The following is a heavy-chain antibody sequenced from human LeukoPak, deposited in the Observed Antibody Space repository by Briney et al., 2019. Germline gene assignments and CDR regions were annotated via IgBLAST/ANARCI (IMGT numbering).Heavy chain of an antibody. CDR3: ARGLPQFYSSSRFDS. D-gene: IGHD6-13*01. CDR1: GGSFSGYY. CDR2: INHSGST. J-gene: IGHJ4*02. V-gene: IGHV4-34*01. Sequence: SETLSLTCAVYGGSFSGYYWSWIRQPPGKGLEWIGEINHSGSTNYNPSLKSRVTISVDTSKNQFSLKLSSVTAADTAVYYCARGLPQFYSSSRFDSWGQGTLVTVSS.